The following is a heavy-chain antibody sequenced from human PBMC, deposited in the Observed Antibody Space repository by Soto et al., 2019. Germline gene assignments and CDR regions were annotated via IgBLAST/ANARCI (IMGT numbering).Heavy chain of an antibody. CDR1: GDSVTSGDYY. D-gene: IGHD2-15*01. Sequence: SETLSLTCTVSGDSVTSGDYYWSWIRQPPGKGLEWIGYIYYSGNTNYSPSLKSRVAISLDTSHNQFSLKLSSVTAADTAVYFCAIIPVDTYMTYWFVRWGQGTLGTV. J-gene: IGHJ5*01. CDR2: IYYSGNT. V-gene: IGHV4-61*08. CDR3: AIIPVDTYMTYWFVR.